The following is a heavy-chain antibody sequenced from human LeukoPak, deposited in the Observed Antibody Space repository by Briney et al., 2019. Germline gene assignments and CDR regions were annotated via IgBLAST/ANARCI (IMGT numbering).Heavy chain of an antibody. D-gene: IGHD6-19*01. Sequence: GGSLRLSCGASGFTFSDYWIHWVRQAPGKGLVWVSRINSDGSSATYADSVKGRFTISRDNAKNTVYLQMNSLRAEDTAVYFCARGGVGCFDYWGQGAMLTVSS. J-gene: IGHJ4*02. CDR2: INSDGSSA. CDR1: GFTFSDYW. V-gene: IGHV3-74*01. CDR3: ARGGVGCFDY.